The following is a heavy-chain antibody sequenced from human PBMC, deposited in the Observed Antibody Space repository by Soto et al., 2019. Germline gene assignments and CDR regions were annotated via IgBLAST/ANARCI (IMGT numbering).Heavy chain of an antibody. CDR3: ARGEDYYVFWRGYPHDAFDI. V-gene: IGHV1-18*01. CDR1: GYTFTSYG. CDR2: ISAYNGNT. J-gene: IGHJ3*02. D-gene: IGHD3-3*01. Sequence: ASVKASCKASGYTFTSYGISWVRQAPGQGLEWMGWISAYNGNTNYAQKLQGRVTMTTDTSTSTAYMELRSLRSDDTAVYYCARGEDYYVFWRGYPHDAFDIWGQGKMVTVSS.